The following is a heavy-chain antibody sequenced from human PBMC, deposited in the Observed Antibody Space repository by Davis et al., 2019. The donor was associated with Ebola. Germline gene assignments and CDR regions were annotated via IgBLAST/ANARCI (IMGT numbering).Heavy chain of an antibody. V-gene: IGHV3-23*01. CDR3: MKDMIEEGLSSPHPDFQH. D-gene: IGHD3-22*01. CDR2: ISVSGGST. CDR1: GFNFYTYA. Sequence: PGESLKISCAASGFNFYTYAMSWVRQAPGKGPEWVSAISVSGGSTYYAGSVKGRFTISRDNSKNTVYLQLNSLRAEDTAVYHCMKDMIEEGLSSPHPDFQHWGQGTLVTVSS. J-gene: IGHJ1*01.